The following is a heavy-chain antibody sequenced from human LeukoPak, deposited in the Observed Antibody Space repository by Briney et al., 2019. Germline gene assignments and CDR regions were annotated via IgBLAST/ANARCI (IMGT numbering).Heavy chain of an antibody. CDR3: AKWGDYDVLTGYYVSDY. V-gene: IGHV3-23*01. CDR2: ITGSGGNT. J-gene: IGHJ4*02. Sequence: GGSLRLSCAASGFTFSSYAMHWVRQAPGKGLEWVSAITGSGGNTYYADSVKGRFTISRDNSKNTVFLQMNSLRAEDTAVYYCAKWGDYDVLTGYYVSDYWGQGTLVTVSS. D-gene: IGHD3-9*01. CDR1: GFTFSSYA.